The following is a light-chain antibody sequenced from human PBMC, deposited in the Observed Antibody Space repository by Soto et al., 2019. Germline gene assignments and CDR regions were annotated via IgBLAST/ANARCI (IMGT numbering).Light chain of an antibody. CDR2: WAS. J-gene: IGKJ2*01. CDR3: QQYYSTPYN. Sequence: DIVMTQSPYSLAVSLGARATINCKSSQNVLYGANNRNDLAWYQQKPGQPPKLLIYWASTRESGVPDRFSGSGSGTDLTLTISSMQTEDVAVYYCQQYYSTPYNFGQGTKLEIK. CDR1: QNVLYGANNRND. V-gene: IGKV4-1*01.